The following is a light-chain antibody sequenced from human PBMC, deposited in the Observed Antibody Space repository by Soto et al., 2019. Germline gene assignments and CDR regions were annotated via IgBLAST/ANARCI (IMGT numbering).Light chain of an antibody. CDR1: HSVSSSY. Sequence: EIVLTQSPGTLSLSQGERATLSCRASHSVSSSYLAWYQQKPGQAPRLLIYGASSRATGIPDRFSGSGSGTDFTLTISRLEPEDFAVYYCHQSLGWTVGQGIKVEIK. CDR3: HQSLGWT. V-gene: IGKV3-20*01. J-gene: IGKJ1*01. CDR2: GAS.